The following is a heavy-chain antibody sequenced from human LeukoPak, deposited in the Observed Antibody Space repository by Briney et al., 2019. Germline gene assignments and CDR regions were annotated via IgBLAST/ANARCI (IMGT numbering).Heavy chain of an antibody. D-gene: IGHD4-17*01. CDR3: ARDVGNYDYGDYSDNYYYYYGMDV. Sequence: GGSLRLSCAASGFMFSSYAMSWVRQAPGKGLEWVSSISDSGANTYYADSVKGRFTISRDNAKDSLYLQMNSLRGEDTAVYYCARDVGNYDYGDYSDNYYYYYGMDVWGQGTTVTVSS. J-gene: IGHJ6*02. CDR2: ISDSGANT. CDR1: GFMFSSYA. V-gene: IGHV3-23*01.